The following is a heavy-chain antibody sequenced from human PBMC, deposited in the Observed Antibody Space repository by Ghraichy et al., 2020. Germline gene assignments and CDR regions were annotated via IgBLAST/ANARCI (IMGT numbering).Heavy chain of an antibody. CDR1: GFTFSSYA. CDR3: AKDRTLFYGAKGYYFDY. CDR2: ISGSGGST. D-gene: IGHD4-17*01. J-gene: IGHJ4*02. Sequence: GGSLRLSCAASGFTFSSYAMSWVRQAPGKGLEWVSAISGSGGSTYYADSVKGRFTISRDNSKNTLYLQMNSLRAEDTAVYYCAKDRTLFYGAKGYYFDYWGQGTLVTVSS. V-gene: IGHV3-23*01.